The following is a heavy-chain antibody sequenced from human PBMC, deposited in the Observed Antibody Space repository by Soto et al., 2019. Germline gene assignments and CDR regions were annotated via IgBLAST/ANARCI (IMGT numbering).Heavy chain of an antibody. D-gene: IGHD1-1*01. CDR1: GGSISTVGHY. J-gene: IGHJ4*02. CDR3: ARATGTLRSINCDY. CDR2: IYHTGST. V-gene: IGHV4-31*03. Sequence: KLSENLSLTCSVSGGSISTVGHYWTWIRQPPGKGLEWIGSIYHTGSTYYSKSLRSRLTMSVDTSKSQFSLRLSSVTAADTAVYYCARATGTLRSINCDYWVQGSLVT.